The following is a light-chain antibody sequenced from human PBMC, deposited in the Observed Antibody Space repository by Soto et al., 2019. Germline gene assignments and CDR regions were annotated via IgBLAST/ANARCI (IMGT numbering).Light chain of an antibody. CDR1: SSDVAGYNY. V-gene: IGLV2-11*01. J-gene: IGLJ2*01. Sequence: QSALPQPRSVSGSPGQSVTISCTGTSSDVAGYNYVSWYQQHPGKAPKLMISDVSKRPSGVPDRFSGSKSGNTASLTISGLQAEDEADYYCCSYAGSYTVVFGGGTKVTV. CDR3: CSYAGSYTVV. CDR2: DVS.